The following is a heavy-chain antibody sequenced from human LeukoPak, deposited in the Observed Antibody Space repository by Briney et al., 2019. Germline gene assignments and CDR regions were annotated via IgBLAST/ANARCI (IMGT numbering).Heavy chain of an antibody. CDR2: INPNSGGT. CDR3: ARIVSHYSDPSGYYYFDY. V-gene: IGHV1-2*02. Sequence: ASVKVSCKASGYTFTRYYMHWVRQAPGQGRDWMGWINPNSGGTTYAQKFQGRVTMTRDTSISTAYMELSGLGSDDTAVYYCARIVSHYSDPSGYYYFDYWGQGTLVTVSS. CDR1: GYTFTRYY. J-gene: IGHJ4*02. D-gene: IGHD3-22*01.